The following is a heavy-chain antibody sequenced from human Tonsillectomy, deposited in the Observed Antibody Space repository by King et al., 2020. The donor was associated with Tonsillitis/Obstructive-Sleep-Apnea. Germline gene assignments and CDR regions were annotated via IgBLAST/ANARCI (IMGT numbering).Heavy chain of an antibody. Sequence: VQLVQSGASVKTPGASVQVSCKASGYTFTKYYIHWVRQARGQGLEWLGIINPSSGVTTYAQNFQGRVAMTTDTSASTVYLELRSLRSDDTAVYYCARDDVVGRYIDSWGQGTLVTVSS. V-gene: IGHV1-46*01. CDR3: ARDDVVGRYIDS. CDR1: GYTFTKYY. J-gene: IGHJ4*02. D-gene: IGHD1-14*01. CDR2: INPSSGVT.